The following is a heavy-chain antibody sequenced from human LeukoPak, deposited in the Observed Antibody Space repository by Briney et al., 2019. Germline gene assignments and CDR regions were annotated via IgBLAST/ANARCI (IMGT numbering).Heavy chain of an antibody. CDR2: ISGSGGST. D-gene: IGHD3-10*01. J-gene: IGHJ4*02. CDR1: GFTFSSYA. CDR3: ARGDPPGNY. V-gene: IGHV3-23*01. Sequence: PGGSLRLSCAASGFTFSSYAMSWVRQAPGKGLEWVSAISGSGGSTYYADSVKGRFTISRDDAKSTLYLQMNSLRSEDTAVYYCARGDPPGNYWGQGTLVTVSS.